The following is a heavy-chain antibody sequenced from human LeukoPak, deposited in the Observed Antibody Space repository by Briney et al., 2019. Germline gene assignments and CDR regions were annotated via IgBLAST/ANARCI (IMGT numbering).Heavy chain of an antibody. J-gene: IGHJ1*01. CDR1: GYIFTSYF. Sequence: ASVKVSCKASGYIFTSYFMHWVRQAPGQGLEWMGLINPSGGSTRYAQKFQGRVTMTRDMSTSTVYMELSSLRSEDTAVYYCATDRVWVKYFQHWGQGTLVTVSS. CDR2: INPSGGST. CDR3: ATDRVWVKYFQH. V-gene: IGHV1-46*01. D-gene: IGHD2-21*01.